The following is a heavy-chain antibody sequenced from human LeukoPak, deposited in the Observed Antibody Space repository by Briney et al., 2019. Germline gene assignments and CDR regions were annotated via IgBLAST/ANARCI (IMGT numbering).Heavy chain of an antibody. Sequence: APVKVSCKASGYTFTGYYMHWVRQAPGQGLEWMGWINPNSGGTNYAQKFQGRVTMTRDTSISTAYMELSRLRSDDTAVYYCAREGLTIFGVVMPFDYWGQGTLVTVSS. CDR1: GYTFTGYY. V-gene: IGHV1-2*02. J-gene: IGHJ4*02. CDR2: INPNSGGT. CDR3: AREGLTIFGVVMPFDY. D-gene: IGHD3-3*01.